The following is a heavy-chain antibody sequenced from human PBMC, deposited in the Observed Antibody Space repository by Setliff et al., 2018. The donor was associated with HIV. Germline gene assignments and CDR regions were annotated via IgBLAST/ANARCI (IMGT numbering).Heavy chain of an antibody. J-gene: IGHJ4*02. CDR1: GDSVSSNNAA. CDR2: TYCRSKWYF. Sequence: PSQTLSLTCAISGDSVSSNNAAWNWIRQSPLRGLEWLGRTYCRSKWYFDYAVSVKSRIIINPDTSKNQSSLHLNSVTPEATAVYYCARGSYGSVLLWGQGTLVTVSS. V-gene: IGHV6-1*01. CDR3: ARGSYGSVLL. D-gene: IGHD6-19*01.